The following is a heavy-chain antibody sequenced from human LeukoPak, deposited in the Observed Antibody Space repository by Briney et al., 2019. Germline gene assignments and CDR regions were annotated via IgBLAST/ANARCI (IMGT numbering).Heavy chain of an antibody. J-gene: IGHJ4*02. CDR2: IYYSGST. D-gene: IGHD1-1*01. CDR3: ARGVGLTQGGTFDY. V-gene: IGHV4-39*07. CDR1: GGSISSSSYY. Sequence: SETLSLTRTVSGGSISSSSYYWGWIRQPPGKGLEWIGSIYYSGSTHYNSSLKSRVTISVDTSKNQLSLKLSSVTAADTAVYYCARGVGLTQGGTFDYWGQGTLVTVSS.